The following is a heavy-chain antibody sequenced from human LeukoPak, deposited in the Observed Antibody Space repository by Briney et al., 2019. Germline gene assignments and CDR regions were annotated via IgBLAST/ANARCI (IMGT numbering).Heavy chain of an antibody. Sequence: SVKVSCRASGGTFSTHAIAWVRQAPGQGLERMGGIVPLFGKVDYVQKFQDRVTISADESTSTAHMELRSLRFEDTAVYCARTPLDFYGSGSYYIRHFDDWGQGTLVTVST. CDR1: GGTFSTHA. CDR2: IVPLFGKV. D-gene: IGHD3-10*01. J-gene: IGHJ4*02. CDR3: ARTPLDFYGSGSYYIRHFDD. V-gene: IGHV1-69*13.